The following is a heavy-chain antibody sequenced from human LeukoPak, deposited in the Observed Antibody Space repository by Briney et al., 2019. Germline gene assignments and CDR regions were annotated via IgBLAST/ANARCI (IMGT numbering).Heavy chain of an antibody. CDR1: GFAFSSYG. J-gene: IGHJ3*02. CDR2: ISSSATTI. D-gene: IGHD3-10*01. V-gene: IGHV3-48*01. Sequence: PGGSLRLSCAASGFAFSSYGMNWVRQAPGKGLEWVSYISSSATTIYYPDSVKGRFTISRDDATNSLYLRMNNLRAEDTAVYYCVRKYCCGSGCLGGAFDIWGQGTMVTVSS. CDR3: VRKYCCGSGCLGGAFDI.